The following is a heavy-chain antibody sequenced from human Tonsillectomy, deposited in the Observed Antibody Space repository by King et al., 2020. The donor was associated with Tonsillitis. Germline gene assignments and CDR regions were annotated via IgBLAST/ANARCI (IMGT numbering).Heavy chain of an antibody. Sequence: VQLQESGPGLVKPSETLSLTCTVSGGSISRYYLSWLRQPPGKGLEWIGYIYYSGSTHYNPSLRSRVTISIDTSKNQFSLKLSSVTAADTAVYYCARHGVYCSGGSCNDWYFDPWGRGTLVTVSS. J-gene: IGHJ2*01. CDR1: GGSISRYY. D-gene: IGHD2-15*01. V-gene: IGHV4-59*08. CDR3: ARHGVYCSGGSCNDWYFDP. CDR2: IYYSGST.